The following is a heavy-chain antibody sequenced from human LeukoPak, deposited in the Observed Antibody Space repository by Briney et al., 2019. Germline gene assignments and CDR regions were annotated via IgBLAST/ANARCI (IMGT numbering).Heavy chain of an antibody. CDR2: INPSGGST. CDR1: GYTSTSYY. CDR3: ARSAGIAAAGTWLNYFDY. J-gene: IGHJ4*02. D-gene: IGHD6-13*01. Sequence: ASVKVSCKASGYTSTSYYMHWVRQAPGQGLEWMGIINPSGGSTSYAQKFQGRVTMTRDMSTSTVYMELSSLRSEDTAVYYCARSAGIAAAGTWLNYFDYWGQGTLVTVSS. V-gene: IGHV1-46*01.